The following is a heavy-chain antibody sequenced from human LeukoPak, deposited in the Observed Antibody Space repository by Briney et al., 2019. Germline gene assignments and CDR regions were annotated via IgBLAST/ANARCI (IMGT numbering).Heavy chain of an antibody. D-gene: IGHD3-10*01. CDR1: GGSISSYY. Sequence: SETLSLTCTASGGSISSYYWSWIRQPPGKGLEWIGYIYYSGSTNYNPSLKSRVTISVDTSKNQFSLKLSSVTAADTAVYYCARDVVTMVRGALGWFDPWGQGTLVTVSS. CDR2: IYYSGST. CDR3: ARDVVTMVRGALGWFDP. J-gene: IGHJ5*02. V-gene: IGHV4-59*01.